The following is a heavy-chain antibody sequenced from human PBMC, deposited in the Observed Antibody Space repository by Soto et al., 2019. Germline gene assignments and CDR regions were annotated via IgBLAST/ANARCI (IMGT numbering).Heavy chain of an antibody. D-gene: IGHD3-9*01. CDR2: ISWNSGSI. J-gene: IGHJ4*02. V-gene: IGHV3-9*01. Sequence: SLRLSCAASGFTFDDYAMHWVRQAPGKGLEWVSGISWNSGSIGYADSVKGRFTISRDNAKNSLYLQMNSLRAEDTALYYCAKGFGYFDWLLDYWGQGTLVTVSS. CDR1: GFTFDDYA. CDR3: AKGFGYFDWLLDY.